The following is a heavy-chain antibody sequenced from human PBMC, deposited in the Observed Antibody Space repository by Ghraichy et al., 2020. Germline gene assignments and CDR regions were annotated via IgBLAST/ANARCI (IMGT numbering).Heavy chain of an antibody. CDR2: ISSSSSYI. CDR1: GFTFSSYS. V-gene: IGHV3-21*01. D-gene: IGHD1-26*01. J-gene: IGHJ4*02. CDR3: ARGPTLTEKVGAMDY. Sequence: GGSLRLSCAASGFTFSSYSMNWVRQAPGKGLEWVSSISSSSSYIYYADSEKGRFTISRDNAKNSLYLQMNSLRAEDTAVYYCARGPTLTEKVGAMDYWGQGTLVTVSS.